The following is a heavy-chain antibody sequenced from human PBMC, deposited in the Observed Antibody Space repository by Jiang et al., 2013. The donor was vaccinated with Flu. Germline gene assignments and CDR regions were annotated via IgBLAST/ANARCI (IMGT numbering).Heavy chain of an antibody. CDR3: ATGWEPLGGPNWFDP. CDR1: GYTFTSYD. V-gene: IGHV1-8*01. J-gene: IGHJ5*02. Sequence: VQLVESGAEVKKPGASVKVSCKASGYTFTSYDINWVRQATGQGLEWMGWMNPNSGNTGYAQKFQGRVTMTRNTSISTAYMELSSLRSEDTAVYYCATGWEPLGGPNWFDPWGQGTLVTVSS. CDR2: MNPNSGNT. D-gene: IGHD1-26*01.